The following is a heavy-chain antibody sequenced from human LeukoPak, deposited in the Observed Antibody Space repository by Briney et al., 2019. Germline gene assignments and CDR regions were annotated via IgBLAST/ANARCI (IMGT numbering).Heavy chain of an antibody. CDR1: GGSISSYY. CDR3: ARDNWNYGSSMDV. D-gene: IGHD1-7*01. CDR2: IYYSGST. V-gene: IGHV4-59*01. Sequence: SETLSLTCTVSGGSISSYYWSWIRQPPGKGLEWIGYIYYSGSTNYNPSLKSRVTISVDTSKNQFSLKLSSVTAADTAVYYCARDNWNYGSSMDVWGQGTTVTVSS. J-gene: IGHJ6*02.